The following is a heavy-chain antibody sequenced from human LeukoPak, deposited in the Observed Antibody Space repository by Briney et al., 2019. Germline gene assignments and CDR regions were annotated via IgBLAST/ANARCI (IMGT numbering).Heavy chain of an antibody. Sequence: SETLSLTCSVSGGSISSGSYYWSWIRQPPGKGLEWIGYIYYSGSTNYNPSLKSRVTMSVDTSKNQFSLKLSSVTAADTAVYYCARTAGGVQVQGYYMDVWGKGTTVTVSS. D-gene: IGHD1-1*01. CDR2: IYYSGST. V-gene: IGHV4-61*01. CDR3: ARTAGGVQVQGYYMDV. CDR1: GGSISSGSYY. J-gene: IGHJ6*03.